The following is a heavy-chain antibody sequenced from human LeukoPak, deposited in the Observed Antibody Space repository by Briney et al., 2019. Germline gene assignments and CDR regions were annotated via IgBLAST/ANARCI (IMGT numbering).Heavy chain of an antibody. CDR1: GFTFGSYA. J-gene: IGHJ4*02. CDR3: ARYHFDSSGRFFDY. D-gene: IGHD3-22*01. Sequence: GGSLRLSCAASGFTFGSYAMTWVRQSTRKGLQWVSTITGGGGNTYYADSVKGRFTVSRDNFKDTLHLQMNSLSAEDTAVYFCARYHFDSSGRFFDYWGQGTLVTV. CDR2: ITGGGGNT. V-gene: IGHV3-23*01.